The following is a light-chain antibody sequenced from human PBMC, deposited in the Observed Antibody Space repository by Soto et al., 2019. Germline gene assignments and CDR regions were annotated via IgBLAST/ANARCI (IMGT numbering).Light chain of an antibody. V-gene: IGKV3-20*01. CDR2: GAS. CDR3: QQYGRSPLIT. CDR1: QSISSSF. Sequence: EIVLTQSPGTLSLSPGERATLSCRASQSISSSFLAWYQQKPGQTPRLLIYGASSRATGLPDRFSGSGSVTDFTLTISRLEPEDSAVYYCQQYGRSPLITFGQGTRLEIK. J-gene: IGKJ5*01.